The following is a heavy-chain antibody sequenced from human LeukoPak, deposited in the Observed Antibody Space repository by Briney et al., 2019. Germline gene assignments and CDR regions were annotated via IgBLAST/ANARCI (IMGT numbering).Heavy chain of an antibody. J-gene: IGHJ6*02. CDR1: GYTFTSYD. V-gene: IGHV1-8*01. CDR2: MNPNSGNT. CDR3: ARRCHYDFWSGYVSYYYYGMDV. Sequence: ASVKVSCKASGYTFTSYDINWVRQATGQGLEWMGWMNPNSGNTGYAQKFQGRVTMTRNTSISTAYMELSSLRSEDTAVYYCARRCHYDFWSGYVSYYYYGMDVWGQGTTVTVSS. D-gene: IGHD3-3*01.